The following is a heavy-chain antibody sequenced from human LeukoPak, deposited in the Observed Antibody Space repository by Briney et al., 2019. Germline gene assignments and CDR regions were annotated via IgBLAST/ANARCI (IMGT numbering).Heavy chain of an antibody. J-gene: IGHJ4*02. CDR1: EFSVGSNY. Sequence: PGGSLRLSCAASEFSVGSNYMTWVRQAPGKGLEWVSSISVSSLYTYYAESLRGRFTISRDDAKKSVYLQMNSLRAEDTAIYYCARDFYDNGVHGYYLDYWGQGILVTVSS. D-gene: IGHD4-17*01. CDR3: ARDFYDNGVHGYYLDY. V-gene: IGHV3-21*01. CDR2: ISVSSLYT.